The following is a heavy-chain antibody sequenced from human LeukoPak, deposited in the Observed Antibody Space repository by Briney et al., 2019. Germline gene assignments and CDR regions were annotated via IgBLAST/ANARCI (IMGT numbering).Heavy chain of an antibody. CDR1: GFTFSYHE. J-gene: IGHJ4*02. Sequence: PGGSLRLSCAASGFTFSYHEMHWVRQAPGKGLEWVSYISSSGSDIYYADSVKGRFTISRDNSKNTLYLQMNSLRAEDTAVYYCAKGSPGYSGYDFPDYWGQGTLVTVSS. D-gene: IGHD5-12*01. CDR2: ISSSGSDI. V-gene: IGHV3-48*03. CDR3: AKGSPGYSGYDFPDY.